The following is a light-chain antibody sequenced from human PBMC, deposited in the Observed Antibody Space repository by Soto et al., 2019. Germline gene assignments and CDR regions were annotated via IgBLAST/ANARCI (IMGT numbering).Light chain of an antibody. CDR1: MRDVGAYNL. V-gene: IGLV2-14*01. CDR3: SSYTSKSSLI. Sequence: QSALTQPASVSGSPGQSITISCAGTMRDVGAYNLVSWYQQHPGRAPQLIIYEVRNRPSGISFRFYGSKSGNTASLTISGLQAEDEADYYCSSYTSKSSLIFGGGTKLTVL. CDR2: EVR. J-gene: IGLJ2*01.